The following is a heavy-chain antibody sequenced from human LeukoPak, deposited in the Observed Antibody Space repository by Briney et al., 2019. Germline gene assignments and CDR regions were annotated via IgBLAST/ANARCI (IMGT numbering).Heavy chain of an antibody. J-gene: IGHJ4*02. V-gene: IGHV3-11*05. Sequence: GGFLRLSCAASGFTFSDYYMSWIRQAPGKGLEWVSYISSSSSYTNYADSVKGRFTISRDNAKNSLYLQMNSLRAEDTAVYYCARENAAAGNDYWGQGTLVTVSS. CDR3: ARENAAAGNDY. D-gene: IGHD6-13*01. CDR1: GFTFSDYY. CDR2: ISSSSSYT.